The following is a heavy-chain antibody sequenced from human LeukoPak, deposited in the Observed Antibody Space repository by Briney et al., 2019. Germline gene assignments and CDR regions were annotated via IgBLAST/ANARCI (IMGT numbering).Heavy chain of an antibody. J-gene: IGHJ4*02. CDR3: ARLPRGDY. D-gene: IGHD3-16*01. CDR1: GFTVSSTY. CDR2: IYRDGRT. V-gene: IGHV3-53*01. Sequence: GGSLRLSCAASGFTVSSTYISWVRQAPGRGLEWVSLIYRDGRTYYADSMKGRFTISRESSKNTMKLQMNSLRVEDTAVYFCARLPRGDYWGQGTLVTVSS.